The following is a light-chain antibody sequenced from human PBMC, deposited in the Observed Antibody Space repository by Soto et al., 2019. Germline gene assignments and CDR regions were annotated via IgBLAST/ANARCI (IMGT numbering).Light chain of an antibody. J-gene: IGKJ1*01. CDR2: GAS. V-gene: IGKV3-20*01. CDR3: QQYGSSGT. Sequence: VLTQSPETLSLPPGERPTPSGRASQSVSNNYLAWYQQKPGQAPRLLIYGASNRATGIPDRFSGSGSGTDFTLTISRLEPEDFAVYYCQQYGSSGTFGQGTKVDIK. CDR1: QSVSNNY.